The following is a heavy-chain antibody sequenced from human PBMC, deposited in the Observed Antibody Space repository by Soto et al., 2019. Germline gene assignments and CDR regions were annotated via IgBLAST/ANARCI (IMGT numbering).Heavy chain of an antibody. CDR1: GDSVSSNSAA. Sequence: SQTLSLTCVISGDSVSSNSAAWNCIRQSPSRGLEWLGRTYYRSRWYNDYAVSVRSRITVNADTSKNQFSLHLNSVTPEDTAVNDFFETITGQLCYMDGWGKGNKVTVYS. V-gene: IGHV6-1*01. D-gene: IGHD3-16*01. J-gene: IGHJ6*03. CDR3: FETITGQLCYMDG. CDR2: TYYRSRWYN.